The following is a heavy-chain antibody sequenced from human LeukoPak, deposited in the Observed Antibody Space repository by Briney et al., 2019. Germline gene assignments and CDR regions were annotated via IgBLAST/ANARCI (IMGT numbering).Heavy chain of an antibody. D-gene: IGHD2-2*01. V-gene: IGHV3-23*01. CDR1: GFTFSSYA. CDR3: AKGIVVVPAAFFDY. J-gene: IGHJ4*02. CDR2: ISGSGGST. Sequence: GGSLRLSCAASGFTFSSYAMSWVRQAPGKGLEWASAISGSGGSTYYADSVKGRFTISRDNSKNTLYLQMSSLRAEDTAVYYCAKGIVVVPAAFFDYWGQGTLVTVSS.